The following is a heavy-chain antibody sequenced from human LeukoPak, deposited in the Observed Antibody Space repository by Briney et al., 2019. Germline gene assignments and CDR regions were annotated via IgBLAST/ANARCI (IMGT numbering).Heavy chain of an antibody. V-gene: IGHV4-34*01. D-gene: IGHD6-13*01. CDR3: ARGVGSSWSVYDYGMDV. J-gene: IGHJ6*02. CDR2: INHSGST. CDR1: GGSFSGYY. Sequence: SETLSLSCAVSGGSFSGYYWSWIRQPPGKGLEWIGEINHSGSTNYNPSLKSRVPISVDTPKNQFSLKLSSVTAADTAVYYCARGVGSSWSVYDYGMDVWGQGTTVTVSS.